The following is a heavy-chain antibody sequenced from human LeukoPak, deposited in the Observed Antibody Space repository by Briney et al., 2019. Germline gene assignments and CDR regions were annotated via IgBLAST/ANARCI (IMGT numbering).Heavy chain of an antibody. Sequence: GGSLRLSCAASGFTFSSYAMHWVRQAPGKGLEWVAVISYDGSNKYYADSVKGRFTISRDNSKNTLYLQMNSLRAEDTAVYYCAKDLNPIPAATHFDYWGQGTLVTVSS. CDR1: GFTFSSYA. V-gene: IGHV3-30-3*01. CDR2: ISYDGSNK. D-gene: IGHD2-2*01. CDR3: AKDLNPIPAATHFDY. J-gene: IGHJ4*02.